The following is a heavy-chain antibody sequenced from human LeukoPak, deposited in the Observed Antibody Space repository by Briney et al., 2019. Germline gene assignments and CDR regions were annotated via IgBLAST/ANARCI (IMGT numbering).Heavy chain of an antibody. D-gene: IGHD2-2*01. CDR1: GFTFSNAW. CDR3: TTDPDIVVVPAAGPFDP. J-gene: IGHJ5*02. V-gene: IGHV3-15*07. Sequence: PGGSLRLSCAASGFTFSNAWMNWVRQAPGKGLEWVGRIKSKTDGGTTDYAAPVKGRFTISRDDSKSTLYLQMNSLKTEDTAVYYCTTDPDIVVVPAAGPFDPWGQGTLVTVSS. CDR2: IKSKTDGGTT.